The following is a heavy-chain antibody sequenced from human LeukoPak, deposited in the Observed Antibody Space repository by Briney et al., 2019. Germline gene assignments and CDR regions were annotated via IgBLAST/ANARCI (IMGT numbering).Heavy chain of an antibody. D-gene: IGHD4-17*01. CDR2: IFYSGST. J-gene: IGHJ5*02. CDR1: GGAISSSSYY. Sequence: PSETLSLTCTVSGGAISSSSYYWGWIRQPPGKGLEWIGSIFYSGSTNYNPSLKSRVTMSVDTSKNQFSLKLSSVTAADTAVYYCARDHGDYGNWFDPWGQGTLVTVSS. CDR3: ARDHGDYGNWFDP. V-gene: IGHV4-39*07.